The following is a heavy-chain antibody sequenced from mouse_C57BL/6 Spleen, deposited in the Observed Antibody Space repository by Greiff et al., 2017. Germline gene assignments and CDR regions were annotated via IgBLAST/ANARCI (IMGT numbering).Heavy chain of an antibody. CDR2: IDPSDSYT. J-gene: IGHJ2*01. CDR3: GRGDYYFDD. CDR1: GYTFTSYW. V-gene: IGHV1-69*01. Sequence: QVQLQQPGAELVMPGASVKLSCKASGYTFTSYWMHWVKQRPGQGLEWIGEIDPSDSYTNYNQKFKGKATLTVDKSSITAYMQLSSLTSEDSAVCDGGRGDYYFDDWGKGTTVTVSS.